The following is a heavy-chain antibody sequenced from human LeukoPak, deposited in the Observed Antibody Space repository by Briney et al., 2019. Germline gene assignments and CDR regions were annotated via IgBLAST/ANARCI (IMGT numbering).Heavy chain of an antibody. J-gene: IGHJ5*02. CDR3: ARSNYYDSSGYYFLGYRVTDWFDP. CDR1: GYTFTSYA. Sequence: ASVKVSCKASGYTFTSYAMNWVRQAPGQRLEWMGWINAGNGNTKYSQKFQGRVTITRDTSASTAYMELSSLRSEDTAVYYCARSNYYDSSGYYFLGYRVTDWFDPWGQGTLVTVSS. D-gene: IGHD3-22*01. V-gene: IGHV1-3*01. CDR2: INAGNGNT.